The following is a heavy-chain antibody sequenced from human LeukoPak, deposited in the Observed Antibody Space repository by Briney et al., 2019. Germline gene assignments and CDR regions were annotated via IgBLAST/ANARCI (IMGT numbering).Heavy chain of an antibody. CDR3: AKTMDILTGYLWSFDY. CDR2: IGGSGGST. CDR1: GFTFSSYA. D-gene: IGHD3-9*01. J-gene: IGHJ4*02. Sequence: GGSLRLSCAASGFTFSSYAMSWVRQAPGKGLEWVSAIGGSGGSTYYADSVKGGFTISRDNPKKILYLQMDSLRAEDTAVYYCAKTMDILTGYLWSFDYWGQGTLVTVSS. V-gene: IGHV3-23*01.